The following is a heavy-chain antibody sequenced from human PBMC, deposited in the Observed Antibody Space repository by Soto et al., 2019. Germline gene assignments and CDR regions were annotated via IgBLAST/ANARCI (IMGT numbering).Heavy chain of an antibody. CDR1: SGSISRYY. Sequence: QVQLQGSGPGLVKPSETLSLTCTVSSGSISRYYWSWFRQPPGKGLEWIGDIYYSGSTNYNPSLKSRVTISVDTSRNQFSLRLRSVSAADTAVYYCARANYFDYWGQGTLVTVSS. V-gene: IGHV4-59*01. CDR2: IYYSGST. J-gene: IGHJ4*02. CDR3: ARANYFDY.